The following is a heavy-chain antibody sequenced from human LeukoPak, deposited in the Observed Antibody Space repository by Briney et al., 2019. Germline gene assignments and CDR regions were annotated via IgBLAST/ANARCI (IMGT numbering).Heavy chain of an antibody. CDR1: GGSISSYY. CDR3: AGAPYYYDSSGYGWFDP. J-gene: IGHJ5*02. D-gene: IGHD3-22*01. CDR2: IYYSGST. Sequence: PSETLSLTCTVSGGSISSYYWSWIRQAPGKGLEWMGYIYYSGSTNYNPSLKSRVTISIDTSKNQFSLKLSSVTAADTAVYYCAGAPYYYDSSGYGWFDPWGQGTLVTVSS. V-gene: IGHV4-59*08.